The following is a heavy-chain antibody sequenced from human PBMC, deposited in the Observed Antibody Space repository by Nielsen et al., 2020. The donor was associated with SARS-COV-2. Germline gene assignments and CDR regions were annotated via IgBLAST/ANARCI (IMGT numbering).Heavy chain of an antibody. J-gene: IGHJ5*02. Sequence: ASVKVSCKASGYTFTSYAMNWVRQAPGQGLEWMGWINTNTGNPTYAQGFTGRFVFSLDTSVSTAYLQISSLKAEDTAVYYCARVQSGYGYNWFDPWGQGTLVTVSS. CDR1: GYTFTSYA. D-gene: IGHD5-12*01. V-gene: IGHV7-4-1*02. CDR2: INTNTGNP. CDR3: ARVQSGYGYNWFDP.